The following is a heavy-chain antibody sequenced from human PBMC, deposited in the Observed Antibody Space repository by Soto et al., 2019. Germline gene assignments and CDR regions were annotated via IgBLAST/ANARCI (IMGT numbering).Heavy chain of an antibody. D-gene: IGHD4-17*01. Sequence: ASVNVSCKASGYTFTRYGISWVRQAPGQGLEWMGWISAYNGNTNYAQKLQGRVTMTTDTSTSTAYMELRSLRSDDTAVYYCARAGNYGDYYYYYMDVWGKGTTVTVSS. CDR2: ISAYNGNT. CDR3: ARAGNYGDYYYYYMDV. CDR1: GYTFTRYG. J-gene: IGHJ6*03. V-gene: IGHV1-18*01.